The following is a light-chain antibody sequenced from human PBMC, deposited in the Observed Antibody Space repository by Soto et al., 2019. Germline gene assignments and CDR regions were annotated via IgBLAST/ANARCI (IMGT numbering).Light chain of an antibody. CDR3: QTWGTGIPV. CDR1: SGHSSYA. V-gene: IGLV4-69*01. Sequence: QPVLTQSPSASASLGASVKLTCTLSSGHSSYAIAWHQQQPEQGPRFLMKVNSAGSHSKGDGIPDRFSGSSSGAERYLTISSLQSEDEADYYCQTWGTGIPVFGGGTKVTVL. CDR2: VNSAGSH. J-gene: IGLJ3*02.